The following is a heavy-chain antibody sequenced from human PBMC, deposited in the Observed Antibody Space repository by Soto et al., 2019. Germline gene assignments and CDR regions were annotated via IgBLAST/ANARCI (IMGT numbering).Heavy chain of an antibody. CDR1: GYTFTSYG. CDR2: ISAYNGNT. CDR3: ARVPERFVDYAYLDY. Sequence: ASVKVSCKASGYTFTSYGISWVRQAPGQGLEWMGWISAYNGNTNYAQKLQGRVTMTTDTSTSTAYMELRSLRSDDTAVYYCARVPERFVDYAYLDYWGQGTLVTVSS. D-gene: IGHD4-17*01. V-gene: IGHV1-18*01. J-gene: IGHJ4*02.